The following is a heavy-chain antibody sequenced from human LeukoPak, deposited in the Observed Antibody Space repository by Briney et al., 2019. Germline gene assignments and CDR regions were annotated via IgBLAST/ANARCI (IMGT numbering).Heavy chain of an antibody. CDR2: IYYSGST. Sequence: PSETLSLTCTVSGGSISSSSYYWGWIRQPPGKGLEWIGSIYYSGSTYYNPSLKSRVTISVDTSKNQFSLKLSSVTAADTAVYYCAREIIITERSAWFDPWGQGTLVTVSS. V-gene: IGHV4-39*02. J-gene: IGHJ5*02. CDR1: GGSISSSSYY. D-gene: IGHD3-10*01. CDR3: AREIIITERSAWFDP.